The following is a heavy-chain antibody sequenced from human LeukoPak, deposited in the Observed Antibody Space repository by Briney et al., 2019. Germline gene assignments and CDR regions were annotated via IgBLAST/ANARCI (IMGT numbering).Heavy chain of an antibody. CDR2: ITTSSSYI. J-gene: IGHJ5*02. D-gene: IGHD5-12*01. V-gene: IGHV3-21*01. CDR3: VASLIVVTIVDWFDP. CDR1: GFSFSSYS. Sequence: GGSLRLSCAASGFSFSSYSMNWVRQAPGKGLEWVSSITTSSSYIYYADSVKGRFTISRDNAKKSLFLQMNTLRAEDTAVYYCVASLIVVTIVDWFDPWGQGTLVTVSS.